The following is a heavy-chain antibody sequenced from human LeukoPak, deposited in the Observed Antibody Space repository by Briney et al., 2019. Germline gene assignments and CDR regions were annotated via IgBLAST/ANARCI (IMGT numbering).Heavy chain of an antibody. D-gene: IGHD5-12*01. CDR1: GFTFSSYW. CDR3: ARLSGYRYYYYGMDV. V-gene: IGHV3-48*04. J-gene: IGHJ6*02. CDR2: ISSSGSTI. Sequence: GGSLRLSCAASGFTFSSYWMHWVRQAPGKGLEWVSYISSSGSTIYYADSVKGRFTISRDNAKNSLYLQMNSLRAEDTAVYYCARLSGYRYYYYGMDVWGQGTTVTVSS.